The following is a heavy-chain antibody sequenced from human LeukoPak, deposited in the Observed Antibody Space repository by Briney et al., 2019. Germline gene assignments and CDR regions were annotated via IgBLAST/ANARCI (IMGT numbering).Heavy chain of an antibody. V-gene: IGHV1-69*13. CDR2: IIPIFGTA. Sequence: SVKVSCKASGGTFSSYAISWVRQAPGQGLEWMGGIIPIFGTANYAQKFQGRVTITADESTSTAYMELSSLRSEDTAVYYCARVDCSSTSCYGYYGMDVWGQGTTVTVSS. D-gene: IGHD2-2*01. J-gene: IGHJ6*02. CDR1: GGTFSSYA. CDR3: ARVDCSSTSCYGYYGMDV.